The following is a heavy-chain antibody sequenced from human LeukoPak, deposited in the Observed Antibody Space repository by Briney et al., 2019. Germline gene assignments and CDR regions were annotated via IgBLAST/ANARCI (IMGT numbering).Heavy chain of an antibody. CDR3: AREGQLIPRFDY. Sequence: PSGTLSLTCAVSGGSISSGGYYWTWIRQPPGKGLEWIGYIYHSGNTYYDPSLKSRVTISLDRSKNQFSLKLTSVTAADTAVYYCAREGQLIPRFDYWGQGTLVTVSS. V-gene: IGHV4-30-2*01. D-gene: IGHD6-13*01. CDR1: GGSISSGGYY. CDR2: IYHSGNT. J-gene: IGHJ4*02.